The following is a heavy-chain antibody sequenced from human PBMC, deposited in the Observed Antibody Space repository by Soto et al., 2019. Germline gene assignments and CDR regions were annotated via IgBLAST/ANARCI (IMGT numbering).Heavy chain of an antibody. CDR3: AGSGYYHNSGMDV. V-gene: IGHV4-59*08. CDR1: GGSISSYY. Sequence: PSETLSLTCTVSGGSISSYYWSWIRQPPGKGLEWIGYIYYSGSTNYNPSLKSRVTISVDTSKDQFSLKLTSVTAADTAVYYCAGSGYYHNSGMDVWGQGTTVTVSS. D-gene: IGHD3-22*01. CDR2: IYYSGST. J-gene: IGHJ6*02.